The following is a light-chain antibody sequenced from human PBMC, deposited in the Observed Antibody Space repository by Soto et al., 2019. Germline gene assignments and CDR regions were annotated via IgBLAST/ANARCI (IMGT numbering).Light chain of an antibody. CDR2: DVS. Sequence: QSALTQPRSVSGSPGQSVTISCTGTSSDVGGFNYVSWYQQHPGKDPKLMIYDVSERPSGVPDRFSGSKSGNTASLTISGLQVDDEADYYCCSYAGTYAYVFGTGPKVTVL. CDR1: SSDVGGFNY. J-gene: IGLJ1*01. V-gene: IGLV2-11*01. CDR3: CSYAGTYAYV.